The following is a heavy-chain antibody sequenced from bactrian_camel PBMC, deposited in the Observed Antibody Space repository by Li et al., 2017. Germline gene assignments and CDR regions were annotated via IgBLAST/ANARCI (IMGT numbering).Heavy chain of an antibody. CDR3: AADFAILRPDGGRLSTFCSSVPKH. CDR1: GIGDRAYC. CDR2: VASDGQI. V-gene: IGHV3S53*01. J-gene: IGHJ4*01. D-gene: IGHD6*01. Sequence: HVQLVESGGGSVQAGGSLRLSCAVYGIGDRAYCAGWFRQAPGKERSGIAAVASDGQISYDDSVKGRFTISRDGAKTLKLQMDSLKVEDTAMYYCAADFAILRPDGGRLSTFCSSVPKHWGQGTQVTVS.